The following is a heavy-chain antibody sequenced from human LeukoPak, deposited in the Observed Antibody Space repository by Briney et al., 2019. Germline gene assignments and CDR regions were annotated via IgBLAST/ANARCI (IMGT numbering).Heavy chain of an antibody. D-gene: IGHD3-16*01. CDR1: GFTFSGYG. CDR3: ARPYDDYVWADLHLDY. J-gene: IGHJ4*02. CDR2: ISYDGSNK. Sequence: PGGSLRLSCAASGFTFSGYGMHWVRQAPGKGLEWVAVISYDGSNKYYADSVKGRFTISRDNSKNTLYLQMNSLRAEDTAVYYCARPYDDYVWADLHLDYWGQGTLVTVSS. V-gene: IGHV3-30*05.